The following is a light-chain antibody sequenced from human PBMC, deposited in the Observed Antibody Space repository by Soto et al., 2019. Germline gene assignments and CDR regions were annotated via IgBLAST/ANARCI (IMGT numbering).Light chain of an antibody. V-gene: IGLV2-14*03. CDR3: RSYTSSSTPVV. CDR1: SSDVGGYNY. J-gene: IGLJ2*01. CDR2: DVS. Sequence: QSALTQPASVSGSPGQSITISFTGTSSDVGGYNYVSWYQQHPGKAPKLMIYDVSNRPSGVSNRFSGSKSGNTASLTISGLQAEDEADYYCRSYTSSSTPVVFGGGTKLTVL.